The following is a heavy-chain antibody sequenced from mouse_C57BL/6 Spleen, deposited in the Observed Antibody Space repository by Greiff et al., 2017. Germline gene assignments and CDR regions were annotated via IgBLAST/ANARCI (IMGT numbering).Heavy chain of an antibody. J-gene: IGHJ3*01. Sequence: EVQVVQSGGDLVKPGGSLKLSCEASGFTFTSYGMSWVRQTPDKRLEWIATIGRCGSYTYYPDSVKGRVTFSIDNAKNTLYLQMSSLKSEDTAIYYCARHYGSTPAGFAYWGQGTLLTVSA. V-gene: IGHV5-6*01. D-gene: IGHD1-1*01. CDR1: GFTFTSYG. CDR3: ARHYGSTPAGFAY. CDR2: IGRCGSYT.